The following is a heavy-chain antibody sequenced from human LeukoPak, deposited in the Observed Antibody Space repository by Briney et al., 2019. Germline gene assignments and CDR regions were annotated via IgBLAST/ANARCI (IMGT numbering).Heavy chain of an antibody. CDR2: IYPGDSDT. J-gene: IGHJ4*02. CDR1: GYSFTSYW. Sequence: GESLKISCKGSGYSFTSYWIGWVRQMPGKGLEWMGIIYPGDSDTRYSPSFQGQVTISADKSISTAYLQWSSLKASDTAMYYCARLIPAAIRGYYLDYWGQGTLVTVSS. CDR3: ARLIPAAIRGYYLDY. D-gene: IGHD2-2*02. V-gene: IGHV5-51*01.